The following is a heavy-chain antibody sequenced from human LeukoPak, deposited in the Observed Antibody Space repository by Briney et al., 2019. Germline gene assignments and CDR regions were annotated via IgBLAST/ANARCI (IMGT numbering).Heavy chain of an antibody. Sequence: GGSLRLSCAASGFTFGSYSMNWVRQAPGKGLEWVSSISSSSSYIYYAGSVKGRFTISRDNAKNSLYLQMNSLRAEDTAVYYCATLAVAGRDAFDIWGQGTMVTVSS. CDR3: ATLAVAGRDAFDI. D-gene: IGHD6-19*01. J-gene: IGHJ3*02. CDR1: GFTFGSYS. CDR2: ISSSSSYI. V-gene: IGHV3-21*01.